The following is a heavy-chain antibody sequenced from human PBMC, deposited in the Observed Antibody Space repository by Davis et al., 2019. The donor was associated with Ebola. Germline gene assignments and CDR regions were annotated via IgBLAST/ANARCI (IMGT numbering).Heavy chain of an antibody. Sequence: GGSLRLSCAASGFTVSSNYMSWVRQAPGKGLEWVSVIYSGGSTYYADSVKGRFTISRDNSKNPLYLQMNSLRAEDTAVYYCASGTRWLVRGYYYYGMDVWGQGTTVTVSS. CDR2: IYSGGST. V-gene: IGHV3-66*01. J-gene: IGHJ6*02. CDR3: ASGTRWLVRGYYYYGMDV. D-gene: IGHD6-19*01. CDR1: GFTVSSNY.